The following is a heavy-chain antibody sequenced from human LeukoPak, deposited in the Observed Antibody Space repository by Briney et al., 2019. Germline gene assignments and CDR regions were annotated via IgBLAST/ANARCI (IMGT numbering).Heavy chain of an antibody. CDR2: IYYSGST. V-gene: IGHV4-59*01. D-gene: IGHD6-13*01. J-gene: IGHJ5*02. CDR3: ARDMGIAATGWFDP. Sequence: SETLSLTCTVSGGSISSYYWSWIRQPPGKGLEWIGYIYYSGSTNYNPSLKSRVTISVDTSKNQFSLKLSSVTAADTAVYYCARDMGIAATGWFDPWGQGTLVTVSS. CDR1: GGSISSYY.